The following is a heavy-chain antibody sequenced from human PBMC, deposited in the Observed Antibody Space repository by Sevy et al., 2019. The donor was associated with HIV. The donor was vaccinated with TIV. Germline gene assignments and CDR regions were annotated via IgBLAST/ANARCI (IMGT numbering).Heavy chain of an antibody. D-gene: IGHD6-6*01. CDR2: ISSSSSYI. J-gene: IGHJ3*02. V-gene: IGHV3-21*01. CDR1: GFTFSSYS. CDR3: ARVIAARPVGAFDI. Sequence: GGSLRLSCAASGFTFSSYSMNWVRQAPGKGLEWVSSISSSSSYIYYADSVKGRFTISRDNAKNSLYLQMNSLRAEDTAVYYCARVIAARPVGAFDIWGQGTVVTVSS.